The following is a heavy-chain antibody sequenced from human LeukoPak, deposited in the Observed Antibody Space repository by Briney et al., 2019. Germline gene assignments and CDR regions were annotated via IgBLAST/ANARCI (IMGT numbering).Heavy chain of an antibody. J-gene: IGHJ3*02. CDR2: IKSDVTNT. D-gene: IGHD3-22*01. Sequence: GGSLRLSCAASGFTFTRHWMHWVRHAPGKGVEWVSRIKSDVTNTIYADFVEGRFTISRDNARNTLYLQMNSLIAEDTAVYYCATTCDSSGYLEDAFDIWGQGTMVTVSS. V-gene: IGHV3-74*01. CDR1: GFTFTRHW. CDR3: ATTCDSSGYLEDAFDI.